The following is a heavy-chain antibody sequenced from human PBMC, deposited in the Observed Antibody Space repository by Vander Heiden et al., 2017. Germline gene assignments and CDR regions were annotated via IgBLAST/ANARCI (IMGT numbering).Heavy chain of an antibody. D-gene: IGHD2-2*01. CDR2: SRNKDNGYTT. Sequence: EVQLVESGGGLVQPGGSLRLSCAASGFTFSDHHMDWVRQAPGKGLEWVGRSRNKDNGYTTEYAASVKGRFTISRDESKNSLYLKMNSLKSEDTAVYYCARVSSTWLDYWGQGTLVTVSS. V-gene: IGHV3-72*01. J-gene: IGHJ4*02. CDR3: ARVSSTWLDY. CDR1: GFTFSDHH.